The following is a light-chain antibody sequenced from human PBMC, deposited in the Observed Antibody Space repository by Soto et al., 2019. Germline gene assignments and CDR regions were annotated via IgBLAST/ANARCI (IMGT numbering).Light chain of an antibody. CDR1: QSVSSY. CDR2: AAS. J-gene: IGKJ5*01. CDR3: QQSYRAVT. Sequence: DIQMTQSPSSLSASVGDRISITCWASQSVSSYLNWYQQKPGKAPRLLIYAASHLQTGVPSRFRGTGSATHFTLTISSLQPEDFATYYCQQSYRAVTFGQGTRLEIK. V-gene: IGKV1-39*01.